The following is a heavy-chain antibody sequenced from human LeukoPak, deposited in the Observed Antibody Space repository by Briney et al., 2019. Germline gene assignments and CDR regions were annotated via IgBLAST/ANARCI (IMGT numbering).Heavy chain of an antibody. D-gene: IGHD6-13*01. J-gene: IGHJ4*02. CDR1: GYTFTGYY. CDR2: INPNSGGT. Sequence: ASVKVSCKASGYTFTGYYIHWVRQAPGQGLEWMGWINPNSGGTNYAQKFQGRVTMTRDTSITTAYMELSRLRSDDTAVYYCARGSSWYDYFDYWGQGTLVTVSS. CDR3: ARGSSWYDYFDY. V-gene: IGHV1-2*02.